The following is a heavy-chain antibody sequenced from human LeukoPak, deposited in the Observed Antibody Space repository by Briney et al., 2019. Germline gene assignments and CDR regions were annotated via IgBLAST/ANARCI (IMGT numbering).Heavy chain of an antibody. J-gene: IGHJ4*02. CDR3: AKEKPETTAFDY. CDR1: GFTFRTYP. D-gene: IGHD1-1*01. V-gene: IGHV3-23*01. Sequence: LPGGSLRLSCVASGFTFRTYPMTWVRQAPGKGLEWVAIISGSGGTTHYADSVKGRFTISRDNFKNTLYLQMNSLRGEDTAVYHCAKEKPETTAFDYWSQGTLVTVSS. CDR2: ISGSGGTT.